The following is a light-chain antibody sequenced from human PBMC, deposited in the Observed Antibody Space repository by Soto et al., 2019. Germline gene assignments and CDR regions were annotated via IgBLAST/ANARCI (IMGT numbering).Light chain of an antibody. CDR3: SSYAGSNNYV. CDR1: SSGIGGYNY. J-gene: IGLJ1*01. Sequence: QSALTQPPSASGSPGQSVTISCTGTSSGIGGYNYVSWYQQHPGKAPKLMIYEVSKRPSGVPDRFSGSKSGNTASLTVSGLQAEDEADYYCSSYAGSNNYVFGSGNKVTVL. V-gene: IGLV2-8*01. CDR2: EVS.